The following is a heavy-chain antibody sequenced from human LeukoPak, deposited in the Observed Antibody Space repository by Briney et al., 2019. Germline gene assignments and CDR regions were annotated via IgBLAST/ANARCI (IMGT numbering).Heavy chain of an antibody. J-gene: IGHJ2*01. CDR1: GGSISSYY. CDR3: ARAIQLGWYFDL. D-gene: IGHD5-18*01. Sequence: PSETLSLTCTVSGGSISSYYWSWIRQPPGKGLEWIGYIYYSGSTNYNPSLKSRVTISVDTSKNQFSLKLSSVTAADTAVYYCARAIQLGWYFDLWGRGTLVTVSS. CDR2: IYYSGST. V-gene: IGHV4-59*01.